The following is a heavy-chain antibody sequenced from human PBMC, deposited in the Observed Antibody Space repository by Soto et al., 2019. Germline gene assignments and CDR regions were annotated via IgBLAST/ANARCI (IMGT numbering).Heavy chain of an antibody. Sequence: ASVKVSCKASGYTFTSYYMHWVRQAPGQGLEWMGWISAYSGNTNYPQKLQGRVTMTTDTSTSTAYMELRSLRSDDTAVYYCARVDTAMVTASYWGQGTLVTVSS. CDR1: GYTFTSYY. CDR2: ISAYSGNT. CDR3: ARVDTAMVTASY. V-gene: IGHV1-18*04. J-gene: IGHJ4*02. D-gene: IGHD5-18*01.